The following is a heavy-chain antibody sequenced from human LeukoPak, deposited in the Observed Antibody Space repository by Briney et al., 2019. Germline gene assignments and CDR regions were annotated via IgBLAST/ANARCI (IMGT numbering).Heavy chain of an antibody. CDR1: GGSISSYY. J-gene: IGHJ5*02. CDR3: ASHSSSSGEYNWFDP. D-gene: IGHD6-6*01. CDR2: IYYSGST. V-gene: IGHV4-59*12. Sequence: SETLSLTCTVSGGSISSYYWSWIRQPPGKGLEWIGYIYYSGSTNYNPSLKSRVTVSVDTSKNQFSLKLSSVTAADTAVYYCASHSSSSGEYNWFDPWGQGTLVTVSS.